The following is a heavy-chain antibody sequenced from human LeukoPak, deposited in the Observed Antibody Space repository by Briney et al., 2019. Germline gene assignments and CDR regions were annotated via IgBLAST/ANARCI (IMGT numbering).Heavy chain of an antibody. D-gene: IGHD6-13*01. V-gene: IGHV4-34*01. Sequence: KPSETLSLTCAVYGGFFSGYYWSWIRQPPGKGLKWIGEINHSGSTNYNPSLKSRVTISVDTSKNQFSLKLSSVTAADTAVYYCASFIAAAGTGGWFDPWGQGTLVTVSS. CDR3: ASFIAAAGTGGWFDP. J-gene: IGHJ5*02. CDR1: GGFFSGYY. CDR2: INHSGST.